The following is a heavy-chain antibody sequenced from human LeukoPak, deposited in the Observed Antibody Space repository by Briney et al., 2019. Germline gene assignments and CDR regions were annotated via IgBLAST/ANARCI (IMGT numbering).Heavy chain of an antibody. CDR2: ISGSGDST. CDR1: GFTVSSNY. D-gene: IGHD6-19*01. Sequence: PGGSLRLSCAASGFTVSSNYMSWLRQAPGKGLEWVSDISGSGDSTHHADSVKGRLTISRDNSKNTLYLQMKSLRAEDTAVYYCAKGGIAVASTSYYYYMDVWGKGTTVTIS. V-gene: IGHV3-23*01. CDR3: AKGGIAVASTSYYYYMDV. J-gene: IGHJ6*03.